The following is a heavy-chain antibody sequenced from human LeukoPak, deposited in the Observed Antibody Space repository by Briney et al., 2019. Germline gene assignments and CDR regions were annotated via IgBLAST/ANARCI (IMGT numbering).Heavy chain of an antibody. Sequence: APVKVSCKASGYTFTSYYMHWVRQAPGQGLEWVGIISPSGGSTSYAQKVQGRVTMTRDTSTSTVYMELSSLRSEDTGVYYCARSEWELLASFDYWGQGALVTVSS. D-gene: IGHD1-26*01. CDR2: ISPSGGST. V-gene: IGHV1-46*01. J-gene: IGHJ4*02. CDR1: GYTFTSYY. CDR3: ARSEWELLASFDY.